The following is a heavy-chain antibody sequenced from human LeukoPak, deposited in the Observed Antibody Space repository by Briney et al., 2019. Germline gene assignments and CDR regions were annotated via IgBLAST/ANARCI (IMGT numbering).Heavy chain of an antibody. J-gene: IGHJ6*02. CDR2: IKQDGSEK. Sequence: PGGSLRLSCAASGFAISNYWMSWVRQAPGKGLEWVANIKQDGSEKKYVDSVEGRFSISRDNAKNSLYLQIYTLRVEDTAGYYCARWYGGSGSWVLDVWGQGTTVTVSS. D-gene: IGHD3-10*01. CDR3: ARWYGGSGSWVLDV. V-gene: IGHV3-7*04. CDR1: GFAISNYW.